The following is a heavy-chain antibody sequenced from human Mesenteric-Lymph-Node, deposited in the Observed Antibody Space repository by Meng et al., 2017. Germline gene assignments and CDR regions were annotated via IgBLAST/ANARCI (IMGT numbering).Heavy chain of an antibody. V-gene: IGHV1-2*02. D-gene: IGHD6-13*01. Sequence: QVQLVQSGAEVKTPGSSVKVSCKASGYTFTGYYMHWVRQAPGQGLEWMGWINPNSDGTNYAQKFQGRVTMTRDTSISTAYMELSRLRSDDTAVYYCARVAWQLVVSYYFDYWGQGTLVTVFS. CDR1: GYTFTGYY. CDR3: ARVAWQLVVSYYFDY. CDR2: INPNSDGT. J-gene: IGHJ4*02.